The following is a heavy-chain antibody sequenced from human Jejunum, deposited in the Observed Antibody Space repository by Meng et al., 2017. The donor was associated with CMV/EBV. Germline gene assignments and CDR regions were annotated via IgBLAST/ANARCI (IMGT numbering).Heavy chain of an antibody. V-gene: IGHV1-2*02. CDR2: MSPNSGDT. CDR3: ARNWGGGSYYLDY. D-gene: IGHD2-21*01. CDR1: GYTFTDYH. Sequence: KASGYTFTDYHLHWVRQAPGQGPECVGWMSPNSGDTTYTQKFQGRVTLTSDTSITTAYMELSRLKSDDTAVYFCARNWGGGSYYLDYWGQGTLVTVSS. J-gene: IGHJ4*02.